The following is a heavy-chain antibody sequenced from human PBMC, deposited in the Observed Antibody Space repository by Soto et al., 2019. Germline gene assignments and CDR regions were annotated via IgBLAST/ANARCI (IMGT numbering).Heavy chain of an antibody. CDR3: AKDRGPNSGYDWLLRY. J-gene: IGHJ4*02. V-gene: IGHV3-30*18. Sequence: GSLRLSCAASGFTFSSYGMHWVRQAPGKGLEWVAVISYDGSNKYYADSVKGRFTISGDNSKNTLYLQMNSLRAEDTAVYYCAKDRGPNSGYDWLLRYWGQGTLVTVSS. CDR1: GFTFSSYG. D-gene: IGHD5-12*01. CDR2: ISYDGSNK.